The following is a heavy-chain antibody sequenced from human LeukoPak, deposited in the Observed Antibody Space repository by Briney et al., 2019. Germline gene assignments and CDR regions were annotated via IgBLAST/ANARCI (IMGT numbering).Heavy chain of an antibody. Sequence: ASVKVSCKTSGYIFTTYGLSWVRQAPGQGLEWMGWISAFNGETNYAQKFQGRITVTTDTSASTVYLELTGLTSDDTALYYCARGGGTGYSGYDVYFAFWGQGTLVTVSS. J-gene: IGHJ4*02. CDR1: GYIFTTYG. CDR2: ISAFNGET. D-gene: IGHD5-12*01. CDR3: ARGGGTGYSGYDVYFAF. V-gene: IGHV1-18*01.